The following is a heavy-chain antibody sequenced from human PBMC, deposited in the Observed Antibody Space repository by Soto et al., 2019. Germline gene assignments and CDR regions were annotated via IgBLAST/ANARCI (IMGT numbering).Heavy chain of an antibody. CDR2: IYDSGST. Sequence: SETLSLTCTVSGGSISGGVGGLYYWSWIRQPPGKGLEWIGYIYDSGSTYYNPSLKSRVTISVDTSKNQFSLKLSSVTAADTAVYYCARGSGIVVVGGMDVWGQGTTVTVSS. CDR1: GGSISGGVGGLYY. V-gene: IGHV4-31*03. D-gene: IGHD2-15*01. J-gene: IGHJ6*02. CDR3: ARGSGIVVVGGMDV.